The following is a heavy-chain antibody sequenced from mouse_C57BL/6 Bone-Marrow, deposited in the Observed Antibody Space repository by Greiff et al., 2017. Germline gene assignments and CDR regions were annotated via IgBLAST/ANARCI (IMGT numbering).Heavy chain of an antibody. CDR3: AIWADDDNGGVFDY. CDR2: IYPGSGST. V-gene: IGHV1-55*01. J-gene: IGHJ2*01. CDR1: GYTFTSYW. Sequence: QVQLQQSGAELVKPGASVKMSCKASGYTFTSYWITWVKQRPGQGLEWIGDIYPGSGSTNYNEKFKSKATLTVVTSSSTAYKQLSSLTSEDSAVYYCAIWADDDNGGVFDYWGQGTTLTVSS. D-gene: IGHD1-1*02.